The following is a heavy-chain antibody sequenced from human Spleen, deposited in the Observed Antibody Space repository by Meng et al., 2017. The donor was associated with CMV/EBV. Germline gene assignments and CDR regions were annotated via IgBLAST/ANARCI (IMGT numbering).Heavy chain of an antibody. CDR1: GDSVSSNTAA. CDR3: ARVTSSRGAFDI. CDR2: TYYRSKWYN. J-gene: IGHJ3*02. D-gene: IGHD6-13*01. V-gene: IGHV6-1*01. Sequence: SQTLSLTCAIFGDSVSSNTAAWNWIRQSPSRGLEWLGRTYYRSKWYNDYAVSVKSRIIINPDTSKNHFTLQLNSVTPEDTAVYYCARVTSSRGAFDIWGQGTMVTVSS.